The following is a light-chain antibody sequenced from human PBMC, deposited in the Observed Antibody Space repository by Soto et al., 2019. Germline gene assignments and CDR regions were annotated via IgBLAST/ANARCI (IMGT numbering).Light chain of an antibody. V-gene: IGLV1-44*01. CDR1: SSNIGVNT. J-gene: IGLJ2*01. CDR2: SNN. CDR3: ASWDDSLNGVV. Sequence: QSVVTQPPSASGTPGQGVTISCSGSSSNIGVNTVNWYQQLPGTAPKLLIYSNNLRPSGVPDRFSGSKSGTSVSLAISGLQSEDEADYHCASWDDSLNGVVFGGGTKLTVL.